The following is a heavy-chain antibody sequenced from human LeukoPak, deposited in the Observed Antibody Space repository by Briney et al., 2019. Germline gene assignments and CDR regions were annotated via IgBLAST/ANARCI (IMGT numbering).Heavy chain of an antibody. CDR3: ARGGCSSWENWFDP. Sequence: PGGSLRLSCAASGFTFDDYGMSWVRQAPGKGLEWVSGINWNGGSTGYADSVKGRFTISRDNAKNSLYLQMNSLRAEDTALYHCARGGCSSWENWFDPWGQGTLVTVSS. D-gene: IGHD6-13*01. J-gene: IGHJ5*02. V-gene: IGHV3-20*01. CDR2: INWNGGST. CDR1: GFTFDDYG.